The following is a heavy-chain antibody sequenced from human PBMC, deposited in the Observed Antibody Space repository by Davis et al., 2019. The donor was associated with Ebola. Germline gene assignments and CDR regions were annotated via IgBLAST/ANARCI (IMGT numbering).Heavy chain of an antibody. CDR2: IYYSGST. CDR3: ARRGRGSSTNYYYGMDV. J-gene: IGHJ6*02. CDR1: GGSISSSSYY. V-gene: IGHV4-61*05. Sequence: SETLSLTCTVSGGSISSSSYYWSWIRQPPGKGLEWIGYIYYSGSTNYNPSLKSRVTISVDTSKNQFSLKLSSVTAADTAVYYCARRGRGSSTNYYYGMDVWGQGTTVTVSS. D-gene: IGHD2-2*01.